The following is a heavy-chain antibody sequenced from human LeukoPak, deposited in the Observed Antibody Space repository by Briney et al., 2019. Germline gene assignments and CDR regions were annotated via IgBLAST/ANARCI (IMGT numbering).Heavy chain of an antibody. V-gene: IGHV3-23*01. D-gene: IGHD6-13*01. CDR1: GFTFTSNA. J-gene: IGHJ4*02. CDR2: ISGSGGST. CDR3: AKDMYSSSWSRVSFYFDY. Sequence: GGSLRLSCAASGFTFTSNAMSWVRQAPGKGLEWVSAISGSGGSTYYADSVKGRFTISRDNSKNTLYLQMNSLRAEDTAVYYCAKDMYSSSWSRVSFYFDYWGQGTLVTVSS.